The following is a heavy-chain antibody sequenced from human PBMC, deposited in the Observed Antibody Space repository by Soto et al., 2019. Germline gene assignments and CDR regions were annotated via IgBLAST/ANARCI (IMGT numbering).Heavy chain of an antibody. CDR1: GGSISSGDYY. Sequence: SETLSLTCTVSGGSISSGDYYWSWIRQPPGKGLEWIGYIYYSGSTYYNPSLKSRVTISVDTSKNQFSLKLSSVTAADTAVYYCARGPPLVGATRGSYYFDYWGQGTLVTVSS. V-gene: IGHV4-30-4*01. D-gene: IGHD1-26*01. CDR2: IYYSGST. J-gene: IGHJ4*02. CDR3: ARGPPLVGATRGSYYFDY.